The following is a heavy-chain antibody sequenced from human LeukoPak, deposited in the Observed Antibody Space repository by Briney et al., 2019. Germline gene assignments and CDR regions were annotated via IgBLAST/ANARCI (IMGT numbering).Heavy chain of an antibody. CDR2: IYTSGST. CDR1: GGSISNYY. Sequence: SETLSLTCTVSGGSISNYYWSWIRQPAGKRLEWIGRIYTSGSTNYNPSLKGRVTMSVDTSKNQFSLKLSSVTAADTAVYYCARAEWELDDAFDIWGQGTMVTVSS. V-gene: IGHV4-4*07. J-gene: IGHJ3*02. CDR3: ARAEWELDDAFDI. D-gene: IGHD1-26*01.